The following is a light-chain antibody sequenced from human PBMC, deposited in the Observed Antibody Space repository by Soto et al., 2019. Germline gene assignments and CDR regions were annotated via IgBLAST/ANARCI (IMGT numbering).Light chain of an antibody. CDR1: SGSIASNY. J-gene: IGLJ2*01. V-gene: IGLV6-57*04. CDR3: QSFDINNVV. CDR2: EDS. Sequence: NFMLSQPHSVSESPGKTVTISCTRSSGSIASNYVQWYQHRPGSAPTPVIYEDSKRPSAVPDRFSGSIDSTSNSASLTIARLQTEDEADYYCQSFDINNVVFGGGTKLTVL.